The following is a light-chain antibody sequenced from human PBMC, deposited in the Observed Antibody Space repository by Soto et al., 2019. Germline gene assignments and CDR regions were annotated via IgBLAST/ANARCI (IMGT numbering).Light chain of an antibody. J-gene: IGKJ5*01. V-gene: IGKV1-9*01. CDR2: AAS. CDR1: QSISSY. CDR3: QQLNSYTIT. Sequence: DIQRTQSPSSLSASVGDRVTITCRASQSISSYLNWYQQKTGKAPKLLIYAASTLQSGVPSRFSGSGSGTEFTLTISSLQPEELATYDCQQLNSYTITFGKGTRLEIK.